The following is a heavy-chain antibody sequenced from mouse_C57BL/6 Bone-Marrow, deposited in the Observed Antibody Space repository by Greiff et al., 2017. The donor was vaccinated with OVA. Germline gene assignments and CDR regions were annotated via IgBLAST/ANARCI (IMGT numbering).Heavy chain of an antibody. D-gene: IGHD1-1*01. CDR1: GYTFTNNW. J-gene: IGHJ4*01. CDR2: VFPGSGGS. Sequence: QVQLQQPGAELVKPGASVKMSCRASGYTFTNNWITWVRQRPVQGLEWIGDVFPGSGGSNNNEKFKRRATLTVDTSSSTAYMQLSSLTSEDSAVYYCARDYGSSGGALDYWGQGTSVTVSS. CDR3: ARDYGSSGGALDY. V-gene: IGHV1-55*01.